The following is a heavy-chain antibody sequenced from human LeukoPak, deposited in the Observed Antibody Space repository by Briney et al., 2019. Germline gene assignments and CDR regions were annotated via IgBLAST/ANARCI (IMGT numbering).Heavy chain of an antibody. CDR1: GGSLSTYY. Sequence: SETLSLTCTVSGGSLSTYYWTWIRQPPGKGLEWIGYISYSGSTNYNPSLKSRVTISVDTSKNQFSLRLTSVTAADTAVYYCARGGTGDLDYWGQGTLVTVSS. CDR3: ARGGTGDLDY. V-gene: IGHV4-59*01. J-gene: IGHJ4*02. CDR2: ISYSGST. D-gene: IGHD7-27*01.